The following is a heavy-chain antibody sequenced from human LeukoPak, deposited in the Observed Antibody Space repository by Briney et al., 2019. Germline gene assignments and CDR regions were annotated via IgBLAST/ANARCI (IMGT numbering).Heavy chain of an antibody. Sequence: GRSLRLSCAASGFTSSSYAMHWVRQAPGKGLEWVAVISYDGSNKYYADSVKGRFTISRDNSKNTLYLQMNSLRAEDTAVYYCARDLRVVRGVIEYYFDYWGQGTLVTVSS. CDR3: ARDLRVVRGVIEYYFDY. V-gene: IGHV3-30*04. J-gene: IGHJ4*02. CDR1: GFTSSSYA. CDR2: ISYDGSNK. D-gene: IGHD3-10*01.